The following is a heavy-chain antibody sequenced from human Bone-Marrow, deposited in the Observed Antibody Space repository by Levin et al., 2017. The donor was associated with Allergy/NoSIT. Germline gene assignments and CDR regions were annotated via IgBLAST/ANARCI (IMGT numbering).Heavy chain of an antibody. J-gene: IGHJ5*02. V-gene: IGHV1-2*06. CDR1: GYTFTGYY. Sequence: ASVKVSCKASGYTFTGYYMHWVRQAPGQGLEWMGRINPNSGGTNYAQKFQGRVTMTRDTSISTAYMELSRLRSDDTAVYYCARVRDCSGGSCYAQWFDPWGQGTLVTVSS. CDR2: INPNSGGT. CDR3: ARVRDCSGGSCYAQWFDP. D-gene: IGHD2-15*01.